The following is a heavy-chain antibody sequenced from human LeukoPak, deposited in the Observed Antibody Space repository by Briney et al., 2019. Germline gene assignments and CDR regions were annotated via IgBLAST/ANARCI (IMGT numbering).Heavy chain of an antibody. D-gene: IGHD2-15*01. CDR2: IRREANNYAT. CDR3: TRPGYCSGGSCYGHWFDP. J-gene: IGHJ5*02. V-gene: IGHV3-73*01. CDR1: GFTFSGST. Sequence: GESLRLSCAASGFTFSGSTMHWVRQAFGKGLEWVGRIRREANNYATAYAASVKGRFTISRDDSKNTAYLQMNSLKTEDTAVYYCTRPGYCSGGSCYGHWFDPWGQGTLVTVSS.